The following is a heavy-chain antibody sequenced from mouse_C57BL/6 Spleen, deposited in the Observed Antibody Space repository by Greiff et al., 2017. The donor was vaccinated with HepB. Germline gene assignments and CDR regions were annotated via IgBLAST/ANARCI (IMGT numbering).Heavy chain of an antibody. Sequence: QVQLQQSGAELVRPGASVTLSCKASGYTFTDYEMHWVKQTPVHGLEWIGAIDPETGGTAYNQKFKGKAILTADKSSSTAYMELPSLTSEDSAVYDSTTAQARAWFAYWGQGTLVTVSA. J-gene: IGHJ3*01. CDR1: GYTFTDYE. CDR3: TTAQARAWFAY. D-gene: IGHD3-2*02. V-gene: IGHV1-15*01. CDR2: IDPETGGT.